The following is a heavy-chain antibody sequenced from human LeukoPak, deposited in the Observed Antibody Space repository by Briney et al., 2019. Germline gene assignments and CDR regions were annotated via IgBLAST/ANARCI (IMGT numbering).Heavy chain of an antibody. D-gene: IGHD5-24*01. CDR3: ATDTSGGERWLQYY. Sequence: ASVKVSCKASGGTFSSYAISWVRQAPGQGLEWMGGIIPIFGTANYAQKFQGRVTITADESTSTAYMELSSLRSEDTAVYYCATDTSGGERWLQYYWGQGTLVTVSP. CDR1: GGTFSSYA. J-gene: IGHJ4*02. V-gene: IGHV1-69*13. CDR2: IIPIFGTA.